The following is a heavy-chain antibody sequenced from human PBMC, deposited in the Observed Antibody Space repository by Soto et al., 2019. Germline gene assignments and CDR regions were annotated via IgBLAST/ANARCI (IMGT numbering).Heavy chain of an antibody. V-gene: IGHV3-33*01. CDR1: GFTFSSYG. Sequence: GGSLRLSCAASGFTFSSYGMHWVRQAPGKGLEWVAVIWYDGSNKYYADSVKGRFTISRDNSKNTLYLQMNSLRAEDTAVYYCARDRWELIIRYFDYWGQGTLVTVSS. J-gene: IGHJ4*02. D-gene: IGHD1-26*01. CDR2: IWYDGSNK. CDR3: ARDRWELIIRYFDY.